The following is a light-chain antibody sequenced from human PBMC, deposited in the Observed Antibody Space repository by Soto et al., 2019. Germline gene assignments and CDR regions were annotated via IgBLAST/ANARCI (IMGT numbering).Light chain of an antibody. J-gene: IGKJ4*01. Sequence: DIQMTQYPYTLSASVGDRFTITCRSSQCISNYLAWYQQKPGKVPKLLIYAASTLQSGVPSRFSGSGSGTDFTLTISSLQPEHVATYYCQKYNIAPLTFGGGTKVDIK. CDR2: AAS. V-gene: IGKV1-27*01. CDR1: QCISNY. CDR3: QKYNIAPLT.